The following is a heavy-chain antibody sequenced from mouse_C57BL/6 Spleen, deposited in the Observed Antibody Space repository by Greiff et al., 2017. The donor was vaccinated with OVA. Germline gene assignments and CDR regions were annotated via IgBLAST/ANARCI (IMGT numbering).Heavy chain of an antibody. CDR2: INPNYGTT. V-gene: IGHV1-39*01. J-gene: IGHJ4*01. D-gene: IGHD1-1*01. Sequence: VQLQQSGPELVKPGASVKISCKASGYSFTDYNMNWVKQSNGKSLEWIGVINPNYGTTSYNQKFKGKATLTVDQSSSTAYMQLNSLTSEDSAVYYCARSGYYGSSYERGPFAMDYWGQGTSVTVSS. CDR3: ARSGYYGSSYERGPFAMDY. CDR1: GYSFTDYN.